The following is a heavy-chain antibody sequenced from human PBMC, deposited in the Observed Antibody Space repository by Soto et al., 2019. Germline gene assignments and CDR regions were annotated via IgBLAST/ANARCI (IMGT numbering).Heavy chain of an antibody. Sequence: GGSLRLSCAASGFPFSTYSMAWVRQAPGKGLEWVSAISGSGGSTYYADSVKGRFTISRDNSKNTLYLQMNSLRAEDTAVYYCAKYRYGDYGKYGMDVWGQGTTVTVSS. CDR3: AKYRYGDYGKYGMDV. D-gene: IGHD4-17*01. CDR1: GFPFSTYS. V-gene: IGHV3-23*01. CDR2: ISGSGGST. J-gene: IGHJ6*02.